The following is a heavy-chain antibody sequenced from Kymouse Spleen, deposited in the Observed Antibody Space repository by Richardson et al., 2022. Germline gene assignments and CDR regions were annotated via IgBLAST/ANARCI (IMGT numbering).Heavy chain of an antibody. J-gene: IGHJ4*02. CDR2: ISWNSGSI. D-gene: IGHD1-1*01,IGHD1-20*01,IGHD1-7*01. CDR1: GFTFDDYA. V-gene: IGHV3-9*01. Sequence: EVQLVESGGGLVQPGRSLRLSCAASGFTFDDYAMHWVRQAPGKGLEWVSGISWNSGSIGYADSVKGRFTISRDNAKNSLYLQMNSLRAEDTALYYCAKDRDWNPFDYWGQGTLVTVSS. CDR3: AKDRDWNPFDY.